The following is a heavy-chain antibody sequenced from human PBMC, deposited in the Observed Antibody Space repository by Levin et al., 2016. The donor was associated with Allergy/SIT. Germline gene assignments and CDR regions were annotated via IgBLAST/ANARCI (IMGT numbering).Heavy chain of an antibody. J-gene: IGHJ4*02. Sequence: WIRQPPGKGLEWIGEINHSGSTNYNPSLKSRVTISVDTSKNQFSLKLSSVTAADTAVYYCARPYSRPDYWGQGTLVTVSS. CDR3: ARPYSRPDY. D-gene: IGHD6-13*01. V-gene: IGHV4-34*01. CDR2: INHSGST.